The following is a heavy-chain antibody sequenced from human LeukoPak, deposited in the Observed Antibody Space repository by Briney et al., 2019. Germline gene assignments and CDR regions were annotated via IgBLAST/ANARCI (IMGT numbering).Heavy chain of an antibody. D-gene: IGHD6-6*01. CDR2: INPNSGNT. J-gene: IGHJ5*02. CDR1: GYTFTSYD. V-gene: IGHV1-8*01. CDR3: ARDRSIAARPAPGWFDP. Sequence: ASVKLSCTASGYTFTSYDINWVRQATGQGLEWMGWINPNSGNTGYVQTFQGRVTMTRNTSISTAYMELSSLRSEDTAVYYCARDRSIAARPAPGWFDPWGQGTLVTVSS.